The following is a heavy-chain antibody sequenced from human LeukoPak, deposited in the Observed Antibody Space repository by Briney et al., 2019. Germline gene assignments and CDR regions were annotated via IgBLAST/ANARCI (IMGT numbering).Heavy chain of an antibody. D-gene: IGHD6-13*01. CDR1: GGSINSGGYY. CDR3: AITSSNWYREGGQGFDY. V-gene: IGHV4-31*03. CDR2: IYYSGST. Sequence: SETLSLTCTVSGGSINSGGYYWSRIRQHPGKGLEWIGYIYYSGSTYYNPSLKSRVTISVDTSNNQFSLKLSSVTAADTAVYYCAITSSNWYREGGQGFDYWGQGTLVTVSS. J-gene: IGHJ4*02.